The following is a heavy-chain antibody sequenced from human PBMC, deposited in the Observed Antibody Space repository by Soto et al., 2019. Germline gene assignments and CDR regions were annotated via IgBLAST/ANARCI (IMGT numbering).Heavy chain of an antibody. D-gene: IGHD6-6*01. CDR1: GFTFSSYG. CDR3: AKAGIGSIAARDWYFDL. CDR2: ISYDGSNK. V-gene: IGHV3-30*18. J-gene: IGHJ2*01. Sequence: QVQLVESGGGVVQPGRSLRLSCAASGFTFSSYGMHWVRQAPGKGLEWVAVISYDGSNKYYADSVKGRFTISRDNSKNTLYLQMNSLRAEDTAVYYCAKAGIGSIAARDWYFDLWGRGTLVTVSS.